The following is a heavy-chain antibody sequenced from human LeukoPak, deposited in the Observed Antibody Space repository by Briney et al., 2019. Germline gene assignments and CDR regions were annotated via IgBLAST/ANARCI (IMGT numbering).Heavy chain of an antibody. Sequence: SETLSLTCAVYGGSFSGYYWSWIRQPPGKGLEWVGEINHSGSTNYNPSLKSRVTISVDTSKNQFSLKLSSVTAADTAVYYCARSVLRWYFDYWGQGTLVTVSS. CDR2: INHSGST. J-gene: IGHJ4*02. CDR3: ARSVLRWYFDY. V-gene: IGHV4-34*01. D-gene: IGHD4-23*01. CDR1: GGSFSGYY.